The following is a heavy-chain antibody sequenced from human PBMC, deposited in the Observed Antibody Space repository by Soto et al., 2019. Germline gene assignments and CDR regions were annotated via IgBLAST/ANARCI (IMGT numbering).Heavy chain of an antibody. J-gene: IGHJ6*02. Sequence: QVQLVESGGDLVKPGGSLRLSCAASGFTFSDYYMSWIRQAPGKGLEWVSYISSSGSTIYYADSVKGRFTISRDNAKNSLYLQMNSLRAEDTAVYYCARSPVVPAAILRYYYGMDVWGQGTTVTVSS. CDR1: GFTFSDYY. D-gene: IGHD2-2*02. V-gene: IGHV3-11*01. CDR3: ARSPVVPAAILRYYYGMDV. CDR2: ISSSGSTI.